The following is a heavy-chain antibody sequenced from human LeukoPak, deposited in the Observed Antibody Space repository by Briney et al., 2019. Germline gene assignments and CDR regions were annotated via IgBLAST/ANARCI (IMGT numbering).Heavy chain of an antibody. CDR1: GLTFSNYA. J-gene: IGHJ5*02. Sequence: GGSLRLSCAASGLTFSNYAMSWVRQPPGKGLERVSLISGSGDTTYYADSVKGRFTISRDNSKNTLYLQMNSLRAEDTAVYYCAKDSITMVRGVSVRWFDPWGQGTLVTVSS. CDR2: ISGSGDTT. D-gene: IGHD3-10*01. CDR3: AKDSITMVRGVSVRWFDP. V-gene: IGHV3-23*01.